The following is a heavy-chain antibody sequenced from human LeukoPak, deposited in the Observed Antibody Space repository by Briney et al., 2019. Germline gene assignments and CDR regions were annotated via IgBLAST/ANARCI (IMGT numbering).Heavy chain of an antibody. CDR3: VRYVYGVVTSFDY. D-gene: IGHD3-3*01. J-gene: IGHJ4*02. CDR1: QFTFSDYT. Sequence: KPGGSLRLSCAASQFTFSDYTMNWVRRAPGKGLEWVSSISTRSDYIYYAESVKGRFTISRDNAKNSLYLQMNGLRAEDTAVYYCVRYVYGVVTSFDYWGQGTLVTVSS. V-gene: IGHV3-21*01. CDR2: ISTRSDYI.